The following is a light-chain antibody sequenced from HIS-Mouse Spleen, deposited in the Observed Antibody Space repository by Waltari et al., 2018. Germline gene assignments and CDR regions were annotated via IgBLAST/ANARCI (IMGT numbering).Light chain of an antibody. Sequence: SYEMTQPPSVSVSPGQTARITCSGDAFPKKYAYWYQQKPGQAPLLVIYEDSKRPSGIPERFSGSSSGTMATLTSSGAQVEDEADYYCYSTDSSGNHRVFGGGTKLTVL. CDR2: EDS. J-gene: IGLJ2*01. V-gene: IGLV3-10*01. CDR1: AFPKKY. CDR3: YSTDSSGNHRV.